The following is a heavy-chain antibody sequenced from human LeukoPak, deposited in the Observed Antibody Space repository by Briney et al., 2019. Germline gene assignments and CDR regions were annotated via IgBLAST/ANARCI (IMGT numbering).Heavy chain of an antibody. Sequence: GGSLRLSCAASGFNFNNYAMSWVRQAPGKGLEWVSSISNIGGNTYYADSVKGRFTISRDNSKNTLYLQMNSLRAEDTAIYYCAKTLAHCGSARCNVYFDFWGQGTLVTVSS. V-gene: IGHV3-23*01. CDR1: GFNFNNYA. D-gene: IGHD2-2*01. CDR3: AKTLAHCGSARCNVYFDF. CDR2: ISNIGGNT. J-gene: IGHJ4*02.